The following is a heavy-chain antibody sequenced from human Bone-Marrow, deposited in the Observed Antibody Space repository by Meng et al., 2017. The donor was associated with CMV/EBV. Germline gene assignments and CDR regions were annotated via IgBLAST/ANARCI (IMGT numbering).Heavy chain of an antibody. V-gene: IGHV5-51*01. D-gene: IGHD2-2*01. CDR3: ARHGGWYQLPDRY. CDR1: GYSFTSYW. CDR2: IYPGDSDT. Sequence: GGSLRLSCKGSGYSFTSYWIDWVRQMPGKGLEWMGIIYPGDSDTRYSPSFQGQVTISADKSISTAYLQWSSLKASDTAMYYCARHGGWYQLPDRYWGQGTLVTVSS. J-gene: IGHJ4*02.